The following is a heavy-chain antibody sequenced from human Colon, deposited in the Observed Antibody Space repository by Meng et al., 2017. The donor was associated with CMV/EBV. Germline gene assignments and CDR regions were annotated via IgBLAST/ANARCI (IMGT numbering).Heavy chain of an antibody. V-gene: IGHV3-30-3*01. CDR3: ARDPWAGRGSYGSLTLSV. CDR1: GFTFSSYA. CDR2: ISYDGSNK. D-gene: IGHD5-18*01. J-gene: IGHJ4*02. Sequence: GGPLRLSCAASGFTFSSYAMHWVRQAPGKGLEWVAVISYDGSNKYYADSVKGRFTISRDNSKNTLYLQMNSLRAEDTAVYYCARDPWAGRGSYGSLTLSVWGQGTLVTVSS.